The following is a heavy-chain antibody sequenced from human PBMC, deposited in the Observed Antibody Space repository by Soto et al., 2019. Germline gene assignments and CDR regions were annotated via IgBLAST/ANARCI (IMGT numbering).Heavy chain of an antibody. D-gene: IGHD3-10*01. CDR3: VKDAHYYGSGSYVGRYDP. Sequence: GGSLRLSCAASGFTFSTYHMHWVRQAPDKGLEWVAVIWSDGSNKYYADSVKGRFTISRDNSKNTLYLQMSSLRAEDTAVYYCVKDAHYYGSGSYVGRYDPWGQGTLVTVSS. V-gene: IGHV3-30*02. CDR1: GFTFSTYH. J-gene: IGHJ5*02. CDR2: IWSDGSNK.